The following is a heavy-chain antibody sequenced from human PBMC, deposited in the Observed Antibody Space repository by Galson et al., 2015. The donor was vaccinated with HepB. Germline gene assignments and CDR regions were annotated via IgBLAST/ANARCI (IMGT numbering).Heavy chain of an antibody. Sequence: PALVKPTQTLTLTCTFSGFSLSTTGVGVGWIRQPPRKALEWLTVIYWDDDKRYSPSLKSRVTITKDTSKNQVVLTMTNMDPVDTATYYCAHRRHDYGDPGYFDYWGQGTLVTVSS. V-gene: IGHV2-5*02. CDR3: AHRRHDYGDPGYFDY. CDR1: GFSLSTTGVG. CDR2: IYWDDDK. J-gene: IGHJ4*02. D-gene: IGHD4-17*01.